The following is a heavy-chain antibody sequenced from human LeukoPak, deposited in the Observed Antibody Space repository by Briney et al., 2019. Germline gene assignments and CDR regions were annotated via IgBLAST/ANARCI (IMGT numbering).Heavy chain of an antibody. CDR1: GFTVSSNY. CDR3: ARAATTSSYGYYY. V-gene: IGHV3-48*04. D-gene: IGHD5-18*01. J-gene: IGHJ4*02. CDR2: ISSSSSTI. Sequence: GGSLRLSCAASGFTVSSNYMSWVRQAPGKGLEWVSYISSSSSTIYYADSVTGRFTISRDNAKNSLYLQLNSLRAEDTAVYYCARAATTSSYGYYYWGQGTLVTVSS.